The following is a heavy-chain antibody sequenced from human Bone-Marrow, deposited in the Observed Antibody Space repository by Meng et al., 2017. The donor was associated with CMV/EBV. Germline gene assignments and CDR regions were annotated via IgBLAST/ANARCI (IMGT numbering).Heavy chain of an antibody. Sequence: GGSLRLSCAASGFTFSSYAMSWVRQAPGKGLEWTSYIRSSGNIIYYADSAKGRFTISRDNAKNSLDLQMNNLGAEDTAVYYCAAGYTSAWTPPGYWGQGTLVTVSS. CDR2: IRSSGNII. D-gene: IGHD6-19*01. J-gene: IGHJ4*02. CDR1: GFTFSSYA. CDR3: AAGYTSAWTPPGY. V-gene: IGHV3-48*04.